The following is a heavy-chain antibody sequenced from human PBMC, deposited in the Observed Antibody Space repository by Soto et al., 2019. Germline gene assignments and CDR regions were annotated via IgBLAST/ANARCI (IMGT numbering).Heavy chain of an antibody. D-gene: IGHD6-6*01. CDR2: ISSSGSTI. CDR1: GFTFSDYY. CDR3: ERVMAARHYRVYYYYGMDV. J-gene: IGHJ6*02. V-gene: IGHV3-11*01. Sequence: GGSLRLSCAASGFTFSDYYMSWIRQAPGKGLEWVSYISSSGSTIYYADSVKGRFTISRDNAKNSLYLQMNSLRAEDTAVYYCERVMAARHYRVYYYYGMDVWGQGTTVTVSS.